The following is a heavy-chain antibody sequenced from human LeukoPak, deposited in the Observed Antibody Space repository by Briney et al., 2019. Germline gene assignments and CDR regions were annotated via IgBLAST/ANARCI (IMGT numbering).Heavy chain of an antibody. D-gene: IGHD3-9*01. V-gene: IGHV1-46*01. CDR2: INPSGGST. J-gene: IGHJ6*03. Sequence: GASVKVSCKASGYTFTSYYMHWVRQAPGQGLEWMGIINPSGGSTSYAQKFQGRVTMTRDTSTSTVYMELSSLRSEDTAVYYCASQNYDILTGYPNWYYYMDVWGKGTTVTISS. CDR3: ASQNYDILTGYPNWYYYMDV. CDR1: GYTFTSYY.